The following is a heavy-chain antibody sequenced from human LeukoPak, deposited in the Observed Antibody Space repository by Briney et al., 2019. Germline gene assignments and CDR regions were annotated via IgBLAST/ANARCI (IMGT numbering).Heavy chain of an antibody. CDR1: GFTFSNYW. CDR3: ARGHSGYDVYYYYGMDV. V-gene: IGHV3-74*01. Sequence: PGGSLRLSCAASGFTFSNYWMHRVRQAPGKGLVWVSRINSDGSSTSYADSVKGRFTISRDNAKNTLYLQMNSLRAEDAAVYYCARGHSGYDVYYYYGMDVWGQGTTVTVSS. CDR2: INSDGSST. D-gene: IGHD5-12*01. J-gene: IGHJ6*02.